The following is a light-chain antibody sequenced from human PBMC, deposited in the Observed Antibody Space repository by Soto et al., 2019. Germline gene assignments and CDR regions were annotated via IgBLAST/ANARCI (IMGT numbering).Light chain of an antibody. CDR1: QSVSSN. V-gene: IGKV3-15*01. CDR3: QQYNNWPPET. CDR2: GAS. Sequence: EIVMTQSPATLSVSPGERATLSCRASQSVSSNLAWYQQKPGQAPRLLIYGASTRATGIPARFSGSGSGTAFTLTINTLQSEDFAVYSCQQYNNWPPETFGQGTNVEIK. J-gene: IGKJ1*01.